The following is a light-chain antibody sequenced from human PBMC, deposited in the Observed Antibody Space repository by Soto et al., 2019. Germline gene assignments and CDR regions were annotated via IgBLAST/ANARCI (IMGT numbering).Light chain of an antibody. CDR3: QVWDSSSDHVV. CDR1: NIGSKS. V-gene: IGLV3-21*02. Sequence: SYELTQPPSVSVXXXXTAXXXXXGXNIGSKSVHWYQQKPGQAPVLVVYDDSDRPSGIPERFSGSNSGNTATLTISRVEAGDEADYYCQVWDSSSDHVVFGGGTKLTVL. CDR2: DDS. J-gene: IGLJ2*01.